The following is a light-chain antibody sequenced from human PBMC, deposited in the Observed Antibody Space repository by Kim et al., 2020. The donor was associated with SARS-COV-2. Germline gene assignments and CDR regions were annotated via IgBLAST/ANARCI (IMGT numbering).Light chain of an antibody. J-gene: IGLJ2*01. CDR2: EVS. CDR3: CSYAGSSTPVV. Sequence: QSALTQPASVFGSPGQSITISCTGTSSDVGSYNLVSWYQQHPGKAPKLMIYEVSKRPSGVSNRFSGSKSGNTASLTISGLQAEDEADYYCCSYAGSSTPVVFGGGTQLTVL. V-gene: IGLV2-23*02. CDR1: SSDVGSYNL.